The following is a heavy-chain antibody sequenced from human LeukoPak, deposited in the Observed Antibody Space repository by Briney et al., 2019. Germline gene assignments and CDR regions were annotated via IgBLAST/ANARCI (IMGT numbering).Heavy chain of an antibody. V-gene: IGHV3-74*01. CDR1: GFTFSSCW. D-gene: IGHD2-2*01. Sequence: GGSLRLSCAASGFTFSSCWMHWVRQTPGKGLVWVSRINSDGSSTSYADSVKGRFTISRDNAKNTLYLQMNSLRAEDTPVYYCARFYCSSTSCLEDYWGQGTLVTVSS. CDR2: INSDGSST. J-gene: IGHJ4*02. CDR3: ARFYCSSTSCLEDY.